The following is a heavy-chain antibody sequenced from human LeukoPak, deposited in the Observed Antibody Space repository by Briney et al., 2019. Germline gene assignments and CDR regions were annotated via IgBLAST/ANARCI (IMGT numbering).Heavy chain of an antibody. Sequence: SETLSLTCTVSGGSISSSNYYWGWIRQPPGKGLEWIGSIHYSGSTYYNPSLESRVTISVDTSKNQFSLRLSSVTAADTAVYYCARDYGGNSGGYYYGMDVRGQGTTVTVSS. CDR2: IHYSGST. CDR1: GGSISSSNYY. V-gene: IGHV4-39*01. J-gene: IGHJ6*02. D-gene: IGHD4-23*01. CDR3: ARDYGGNSGGYYYGMDV.